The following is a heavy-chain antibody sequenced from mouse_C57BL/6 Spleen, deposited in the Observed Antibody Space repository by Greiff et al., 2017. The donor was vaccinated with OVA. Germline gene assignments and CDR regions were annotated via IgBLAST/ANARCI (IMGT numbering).Heavy chain of an antibody. CDR1: GFSLTSYG. J-gene: IGHJ1*03. D-gene: IGHD2-4*01. Sequence: QVQLKESGPGLVAPSQSLSITCTVSGFSLTSYGVHWVRQPPGKGLEWLVVIWSDGSTPYNSALTSRLSISTDNSKCKFFIKMNSLKTDDTAMYNCARQIYCDYWYFDVWGTGTTVTVSS. V-gene: IGHV2-6-1*01. CDR3: ARQIYCDYWYFDV. CDR2: IWSDGST.